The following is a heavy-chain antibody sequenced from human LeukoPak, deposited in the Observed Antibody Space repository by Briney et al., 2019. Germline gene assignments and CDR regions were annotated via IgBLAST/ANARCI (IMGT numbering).Heavy chain of an antibody. J-gene: IGHJ4*02. D-gene: IGHD6-13*01. Sequence: GGSPRLSCAASGFTFSSYSMNWVRQAPGKGLEWVSYISSSSTIYYADSVKGRFTISRDNAKNSLYLQMNSLRAEDTAVYYCARDGVFPQQLADYWGQGTLVTVSS. CDR2: ISSSSTI. CDR3: ARDGVFPQQLADY. CDR1: GFTFSSYS. V-gene: IGHV3-48*01.